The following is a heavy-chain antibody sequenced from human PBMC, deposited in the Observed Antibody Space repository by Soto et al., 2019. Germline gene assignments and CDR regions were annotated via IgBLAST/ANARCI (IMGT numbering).Heavy chain of an antibody. CDR1: GFTFDDYA. V-gene: IGHV3-9*01. J-gene: IGHJ3*02. CDR3: VKDMRLRCVSTSCPGNAFDI. CDR2: ISWSSGSI. Sequence: EVQLVESGGDLVQPGRSLRLSCAASGFTFDDYAMHWVRQAPGTGLEWVSGISWSSGSIGYADSVKGRFTISRDNAKNSLYLQMNSLRAEDTALYYCVKDMRLRCVSTSCPGNAFDIWGQGTMVTVSS. D-gene: IGHD2-2*01.